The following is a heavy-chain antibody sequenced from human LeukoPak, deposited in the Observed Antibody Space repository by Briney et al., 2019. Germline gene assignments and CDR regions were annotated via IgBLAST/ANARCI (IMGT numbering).Heavy chain of an antibody. CDR1: GFTFSGYY. J-gene: IGHJ5*02. V-gene: IGHV4-30-4*08. Sequence: MPGGSLRLSCAASGFTFSGYYMSWIRQAPGKGLEWIGYIYYGGSTYYNPSLKSRVTISVDTSKNQFSLKLSSVTAADTAVYYCARGPYCSGGSCYSEHWFDPWGQGTLVTVSS. D-gene: IGHD2-15*01. CDR2: IYYGGST. CDR3: ARGPYCSGGSCYSEHWFDP.